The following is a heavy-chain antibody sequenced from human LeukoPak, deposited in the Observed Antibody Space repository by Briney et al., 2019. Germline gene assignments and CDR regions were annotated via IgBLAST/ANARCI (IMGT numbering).Heavy chain of an antibody. J-gene: IGHJ4*02. CDR3: ARGGIAPH. CDR2: ISYDGSNK. CDR1: GFTFSSYA. V-gene: IGHV3-30-3*01. D-gene: IGHD6-13*01. Sequence: PGGSLRLSCAASGFTFSSYAMHWVRQAPGKGLEWVAVISYDGSNKYYADSVKGRFTISRDNSKNTLYLQMNSLRAEDTAVYYCARGGIAPHWGQGTLVTVSS.